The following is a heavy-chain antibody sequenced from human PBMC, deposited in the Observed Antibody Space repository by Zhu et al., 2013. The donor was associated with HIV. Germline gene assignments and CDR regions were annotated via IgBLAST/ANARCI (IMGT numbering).Heavy chain of an antibody. CDR3: ARATYSYGYPY. V-gene: IGHV1-69*02. CDR1: GGTFSSYT. D-gene: IGHD5-18*01. J-gene: IGHJ4*02. CDR2: IIPILGIA. Sequence: QVQLVQSGAEVKKPGSSVKVSCKASGGTFSSYTISWVRQAPGQGLEWMGRIIPILGIANYAQKFQGRVTMTRDTSISTAYMELSRLRSDDTAVYYCARATYSYGYPYWGQGTLVTVSS.